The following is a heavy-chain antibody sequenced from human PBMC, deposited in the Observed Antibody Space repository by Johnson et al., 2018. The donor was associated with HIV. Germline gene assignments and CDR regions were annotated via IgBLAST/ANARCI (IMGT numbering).Heavy chain of an antibody. CDR3: ASSSSSWTSDPDDAFDI. J-gene: IGHJ3*02. V-gene: IGHV3-66*01. Sequence: VQLVESGGGFVQPGRSLRLSCAASGFTFDDYAMHWVRQAPGKGLEWVSVIYSGGSTYYADSVKGRFTISRDNSKNTLYLQMNSLRAEDTAVYYCASSSSSWTSDPDDAFDIWGQGTMVTFSS. CDR1: GFTFDDYA. D-gene: IGHD6-13*01. CDR2: IYSGGST.